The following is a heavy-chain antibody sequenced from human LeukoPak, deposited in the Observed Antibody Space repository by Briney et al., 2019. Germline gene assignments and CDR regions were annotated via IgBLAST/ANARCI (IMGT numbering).Heavy chain of an antibody. V-gene: IGHV3-48*01. CDR3: ARRDDFDM. Sequence: GGSLRLSCAASGFIFSAYHMNWVRQAPGKGLEWVSFISRDSTVIYYADSVEGRFSVSRDNARNSLSLQMNSLRGDDTAVYYCARRDDFDMWGQGTMVTVSS. J-gene: IGHJ3*02. CDR1: GFIFSAYH. CDR2: ISRDSTVI.